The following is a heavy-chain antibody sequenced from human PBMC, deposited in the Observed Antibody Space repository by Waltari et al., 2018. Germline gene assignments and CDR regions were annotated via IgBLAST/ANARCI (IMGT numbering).Heavy chain of an antibody. CDR3: AGGVVAATMDY. D-gene: IGHD2-15*01. J-gene: IGHJ4*02. V-gene: IGHV5-51*01. Sequence: EVQLVQSGAEVKKPGESLKISCKGSGYSFTSYLIGWVRQMPGKGLEWMGLIYPVASVNRYSPSFQVQVTSSGDMAISTAYRQWSSLKASDTAMDYCAGGVVAATMDYLGQGTLVTVSS. CDR2: IYPVASVN. CDR1: GYSFTSYL.